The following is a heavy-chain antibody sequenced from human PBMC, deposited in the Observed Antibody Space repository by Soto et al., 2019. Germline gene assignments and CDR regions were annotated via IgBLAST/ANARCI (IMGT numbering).Heavy chain of an antibody. CDR2: ILNDGSNR. CDR1: GFTFSNYG. V-gene: IGHV3-33*01. J-gene: IGHJ6*02. Sequence: QVQLVESGGGVVQPGRSLRLSCAASGFTFSNYGMHWVRQAPGKGLEWVAVILNDGSNRYHADSVKDRFTISRDNAKNMLYLQRNSLRGEDTAVYYCARGDKYSGNGMDVWGQGTTVTVS. CDR3: ARGDKYSGNGMDV. D-gene: IGHD3-10*01.